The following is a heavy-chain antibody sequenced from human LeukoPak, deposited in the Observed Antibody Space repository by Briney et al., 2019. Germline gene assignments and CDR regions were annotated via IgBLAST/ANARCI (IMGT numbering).Heavy chain of an antibody. CDR3: ASRIAVAGTNAFDI. V-gene: IGHV4-59*01. D-gene: IGHD6-19*01. Sequence: SETLSLTCTVSGGSISSYYWSWIRQPPGKGLEWIGYIYYSGSTNYNPSLKSRVTISVDTSKNQFSLKLSSVTAADTAVYYCASRIAVAGTNAFDIWGQGTMVTVSS. CDR1: GGSISSYY. CDR2: IYYSGST. J-gene: IGHJ3*02.